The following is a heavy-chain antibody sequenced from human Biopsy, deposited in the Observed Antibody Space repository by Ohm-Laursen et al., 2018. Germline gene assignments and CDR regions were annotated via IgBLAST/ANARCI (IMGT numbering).Heavy chain of an antibody. J-gene: IGHJ3*01. D-gene: IGHD3-22*01. Sequence: SDTLSLTCYVSGDYINNYYWSWIRQPAGKGLEWIGRIYPGGSTNYNPSIKSRVTMSVDTSKKQLSLRLRSVTAADTAMYYCASVVLGPTNDAFDLWGQGTMVVVSS. V-gene: IGHV4-4*07. CDR2: IYPGGST. CDR1: GDYINNYY. CDR3: ASVVLGPTNDAFDL.